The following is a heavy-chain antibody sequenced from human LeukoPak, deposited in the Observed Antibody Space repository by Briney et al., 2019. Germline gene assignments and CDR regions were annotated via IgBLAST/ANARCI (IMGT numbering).Heavy chain of an antibody. V-gene: IGHV3-30*04. CDR2: ISFDGTNK. D-gene: IGHD3-22*01. J-gene: IGHJ2*01. CDR1: GFTLSNYV. CDR3: ARDASMIVVVTYWYFDL. Sequence: GGSLRLSCAASGFTLSNYVMHWVRQAPGKGLEWVAIISFDGTNKYYADSVKGRFTIPRDNSKNTLYLQMNSLRAEDTAVYYCARDASMIVVVTYWYFDLWGRGTLVTVSS.